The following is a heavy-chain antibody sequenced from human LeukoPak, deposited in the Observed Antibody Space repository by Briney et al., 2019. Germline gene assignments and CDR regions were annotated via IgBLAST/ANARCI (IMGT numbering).Heavy chain of an antibody. V-gene: IGHV1-69*01. Sequence: SVKVSCKASGGTFSSCPFTWVRQAPGQGLEWMGEITPIFGAANYAQTFQGRVTITADESTSTVFMELSSLRSDDTAFYYCARNSRVASTSGLNYWGQGTLVTVSS. CDR2: ITPIFGAA. D-gene: IGHD4-23*01. J-gene: IGHJ4*02. CDR1: GGTFSSCP. CDR3: ARNSRVASTSGLNY.